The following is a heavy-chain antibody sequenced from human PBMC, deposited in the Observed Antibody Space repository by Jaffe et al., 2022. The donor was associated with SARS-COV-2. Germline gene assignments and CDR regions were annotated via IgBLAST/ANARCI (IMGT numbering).Heavy chain of an antibody. CDR1: GGSFSSDSYY. CDR3: ARERELLRGDAFDI. J-gene: IGHJ3*02. Sequence: QVQLQESGPGLVKPSQTLSLTCTVSGGSFSSDSYYWSWIRQPAGKGLEWIGRVYINGNTNYNPSLMSRVTISVDTSKSQFSLRLSSVTAADTAVYYCARERELLRGDAFDIWGQGTMVTVSS. D-gene: IGHD1-7*01. V-gene: IGHV4-61*02. CDR2: VYINGNT.